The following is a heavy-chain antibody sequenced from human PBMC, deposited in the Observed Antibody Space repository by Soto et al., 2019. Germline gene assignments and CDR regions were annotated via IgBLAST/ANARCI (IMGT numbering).Heavy chain of an antibody. J-gene: IGHJ4*02. Sequence: EVQLVESGGGLVQPGGSLRLSCAASGFTFSSYWLHWVRQAPGKGLEWVSRINTDGTSTSYADSLKGRFTISRDNAQNTLYLQMNSLRAEDTAVYYCTRAGSYRSDYWGQGTLVTVSS. D-gene: IGHD3-10*01. CDR2: INTDGTST. CDR3: TRAGSYRSDY. V-gene: IGHV3-74*01. CDR1: GFTFSSYW.